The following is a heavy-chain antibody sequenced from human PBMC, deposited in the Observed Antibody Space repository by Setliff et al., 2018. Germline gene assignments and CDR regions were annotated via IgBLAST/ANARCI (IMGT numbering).Heavy chain of an antibody. J-gene: IGHJ4*02. Sequence: SETLSLTCIVSGDSISGYFWSWIRQAPGKGLEWIGYIQKRGSTTTKYNPSLGSRISMSVDTSNNQFSLKLNSVTAADTAVYYCARLVDTPTVPQDYFDFWGQGTLVTV. D-gene: IGHD5-18*01. V-gene: IGHV4-59*01. CDR1: GDSISGYF. CDR2: IQKRGSTTT. CDR3: ARLVDTPTVPQDYFDF.